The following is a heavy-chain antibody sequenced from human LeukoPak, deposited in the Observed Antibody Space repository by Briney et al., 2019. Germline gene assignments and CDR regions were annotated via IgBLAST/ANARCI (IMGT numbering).Heavy chain of an antibody. CDR3: TKVINYGYYYYMDV. Sequence: PGGSLRLSCAASGFASGFNFSSYTMNWVRQAPGKGLEWVSAINGGGGSTYYADSVKGRFTISRDNSKKTLYLQMSSLRAEDTAVFYCTKVINYGYYYYMDVWGKGTTVTVSS. CDR2: INGGGGST. J-gene: IGHJ6*03. D-gene: IGHD4-17*01. CDR1: GFNFSSYT. V-gene: IGHV3-23*01.